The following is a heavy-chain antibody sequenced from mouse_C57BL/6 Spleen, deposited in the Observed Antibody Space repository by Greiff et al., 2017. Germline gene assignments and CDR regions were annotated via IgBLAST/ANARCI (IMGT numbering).Heavy chain of an antibody. J-gene: IGHJ1*03. Sequence: EVQLVESGGGLVKPGGSLKLSCAASGFTFSDYGMHWVRQAPEKGLEWVAYISSGSSTIYYADTVKGRFTISRDNAKNTLFLQMTSLRAEDTAMYYCEREYYWYLDVGGTGTTVTVAS. V-gene: IGHV5-17*01. D-gene: IGHD5-1*01. CDR1: GFTFSDYG. CDR3: EREYYWYLDV. CDR2: ISSGSSTI.